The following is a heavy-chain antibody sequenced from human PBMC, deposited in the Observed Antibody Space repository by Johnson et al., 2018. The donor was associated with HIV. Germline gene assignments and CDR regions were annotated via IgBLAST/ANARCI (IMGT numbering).Heavy chain of an antibody. CDR1: GFSFSNAW. V-gene: IGHV3-30*02. Sequence: QVQLVESGGGLVKPGESLRLSCAASGFSFSNAWMSWVRQAPGKGLECVAFTRYDGSNKYYADSVKGRFTISRDNSKNTLYLQMNSLRAEDTAVYYCARAWVNYYDSPDAFDIWGQGTMVTVSS. D-gene: IGHD3-22*01. J-gene: IGHJ3*02. CDR3: ARAWVNYYDSPDAFDI. CDR2: TRYDGSNK.